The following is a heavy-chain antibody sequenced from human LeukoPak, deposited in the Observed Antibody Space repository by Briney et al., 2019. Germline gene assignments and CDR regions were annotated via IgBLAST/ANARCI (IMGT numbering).Heavy chain of an antibody. CDR2: ISYGGSDK. V-gene: IGHV3-30*04. J-gene: IGHJ6*03. Sequence: GGSLRLSCAASEFNFSNYALHWVRQAPGKGLEWVAVISYGGSDKYYADSVKGRFTISRDNSKNTLYLQMNSLRGEDTAVYYCAKDGDTMSGTYYYDMDVWGKGTTVTIS. CDR3: AKDGDTMSGTYYYDMDV. CDR1: EFNFSNYA. D-gene: IGHD1-26*01.